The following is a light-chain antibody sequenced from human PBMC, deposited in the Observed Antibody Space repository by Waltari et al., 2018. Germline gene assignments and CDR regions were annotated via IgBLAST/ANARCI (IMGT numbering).Light chain of an antibody. CDR2: GKE. V-gene: IGLV3-19*01. J-gene: IGLJ3*02. CDR3: HSRKGSDNQVV. Sequence: SSELTQGPDVSVALGQTVKITCQGDSLRTSYASCNQVKPGQAPVLVLFGKEKRPSGIPDRISGYSSGTTSSLTITGAQAEDEADYYCHSRKGSDNQVVFGGGTKLTVL. CDR1: SLRTSY.